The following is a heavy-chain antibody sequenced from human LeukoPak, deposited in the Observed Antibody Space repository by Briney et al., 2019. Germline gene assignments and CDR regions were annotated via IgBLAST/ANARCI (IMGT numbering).Heavy chain of an antibody. V-gene: IGHV7-4-1*02. CDR3: ARADHPRWHEWLVFSFVWFDP. Sequence: GASVKVSCKASGYTFTSYAMNWVRQAPGQGLEWMGWINTNTGNPTYAQGFTGRFVFSLDTSVSTAYLQISSLKAEDTAVYYCARADHPRWHEWLVFSFVWFDPWGQGTLVTVSS. J-gene: IGHJ5*02. CDR1: GYTFTSYA. D-gene: IGHD6-19*01. CDR2: INTNTGNP.